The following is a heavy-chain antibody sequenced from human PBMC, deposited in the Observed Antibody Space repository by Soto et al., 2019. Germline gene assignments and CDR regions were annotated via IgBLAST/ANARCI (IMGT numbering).Heavy chain of an antibody. Sequence: QVQLQESGPGLVKPSETLSLTCTVSGGSISSYYWSWIRQPPGKGLEWIGFIFYSGSTSYNPSLTMRVTISIDTSEYQFSLKLNSVTAADTAVYYCASMIGDPVLSFDSWGQGTLVAVSS. CDR1: GGSISSYY. CDR2: IFYSGST. D-gene: IGHD3-10*02. CDR3: ASMIGDPVLSFDS. V-gene: IGHV4-59*01. J-gene: IGHJ5*01.